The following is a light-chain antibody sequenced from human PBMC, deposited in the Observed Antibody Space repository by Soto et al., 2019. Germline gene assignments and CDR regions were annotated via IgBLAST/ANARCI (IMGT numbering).Light chain of an antibody. CDR2: DDT. V-gene: IGLV3-21*02. CDR3: QVWDSKSGLV. CDR1: NLEIKS. Sequence: SYELTQPPSVSVAPGQTPRVSCGGNNLEIKSVHWYQQKSGQAPVLVVYDDTDRPSGIPERFSGSNSGNTATLTISRVEAGDEADYYCQVWDSKSGLVFGGGTKLTVL. J-gene: IGLJ2*01.